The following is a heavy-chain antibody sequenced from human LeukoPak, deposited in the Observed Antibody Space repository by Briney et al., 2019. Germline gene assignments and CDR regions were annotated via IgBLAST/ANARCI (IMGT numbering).Heavy chain of an antibody. CDR2: INPNSGGT. D-gene: IGHD5-24*01. V-gene: IGHV1-2*02. CDR3: ARDPRSGVADY. J-gene: IGHJ4*02. Sequence: ASVKVSCKASGYTFTGYYMHWVRQPPGQGLEWMGWINPNSGGTNYAKKLQGRVTMTTDTSTSTAYMELRSLGSDDKAVYYCARDPRSGVADYWGQGTLVTVSS. CDR1: GYTFTGYY.